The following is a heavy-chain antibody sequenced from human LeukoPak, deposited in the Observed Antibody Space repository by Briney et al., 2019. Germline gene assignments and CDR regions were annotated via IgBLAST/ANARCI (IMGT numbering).Heavy chain of an antibody. V-gene: IGHV3-21*01. CDR3: ARANAYYYDSSGYPL. CDR2: ISSSSSYI. CDR1: GFAFRSYT. J-gene: IGHJ4*02. D-gene: IGHD3-22*01. Sequence: GGSLRLSCAASGFAFRSYTMNWVRQAPGKGLEWVSSISSSSSYIYYADSVKGRFTISRDNAKNSLYLQMNSLRAEDTAVYYCARANAYYYDSSGYPLWGQGTLVTVSS.